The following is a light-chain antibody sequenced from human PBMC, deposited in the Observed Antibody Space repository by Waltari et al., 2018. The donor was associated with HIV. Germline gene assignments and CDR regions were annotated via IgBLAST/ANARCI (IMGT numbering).Light chain of an antibody. CDR3: QQFNGYPLT. Sequence: DIQLTQSPSFLSVSVGDRVTITCRASQGVSRYLAWYKQKAGKAPKVLIYTASTLQSGVPSRFSGSGSGTEFTLTISSLQPEDFATYYCQQFNGYPLTFGGGTKVEIK. CDR1: QGVSRY. CDR2: TAS. V-gene: IGKV1-9*01. J-gene: IGKJ4*01.